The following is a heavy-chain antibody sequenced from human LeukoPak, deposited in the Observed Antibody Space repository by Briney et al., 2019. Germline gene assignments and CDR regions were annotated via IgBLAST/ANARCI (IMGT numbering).Heavy chain of an antibody. Sequence: ASVKVSCKASGYTFTSYAMHWVRQAPGQRLEWMGWINAGNGNTKYSQKFQGRVTITRDTSASTAYMELSSLRSEDTAVYYCARCLDEYYDILTGRYGMDVWGQGTTVTVSS. CDR2: INAGNGNT. J-gene: IGHJ6*02. D-gene: IGHD3-9*01. CDR1: GYTFTSYA. CDR3: ARCLDEYYDILTGRYGMDV. V-gene: IGHV1-3*01.